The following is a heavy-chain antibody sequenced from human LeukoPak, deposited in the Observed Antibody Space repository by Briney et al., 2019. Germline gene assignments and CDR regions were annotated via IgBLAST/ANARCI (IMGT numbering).Heavy chain of an antibody. Sequence: SESPSLTCTVSGGFISNYYWSWIRQPPGKGLEWIGYIYYSGSTNYNPSLKSRVSISLDTSKNHFSLKLSSVTAADTAVYYCASGQVTFDYWGEGTPASASS. J-gene: IGHJ4*02. CDR2: IYYSGST. V-gene: IGHV4-59*01. CDR1: GGFISNYY. CDR3: ASGQVTFDY. D-gene: IGHD2-21*02.